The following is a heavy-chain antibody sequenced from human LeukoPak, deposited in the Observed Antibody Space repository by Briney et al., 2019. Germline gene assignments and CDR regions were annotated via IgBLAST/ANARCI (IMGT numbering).Heavy chain of an antibody. CDR1: GFTFSSYG. V-gene: IGHV3-21*01. Sequence: GGSLRLSCAASGFTFSSYGMSWVRQAPGKGLEWVSAITATSSSTHDADSVQGRFTISRDNAKNSLYLQMNSLRAEDTAVYYCARQRGDILTGYYMPRGFDYWGQGTLVTVSS. CDR2: ITATSSST. D-gene: IGHD3-9*01. J-gene: IGHJ4*02. CDR3: ARQRGDILTGYYMPRGFDY.